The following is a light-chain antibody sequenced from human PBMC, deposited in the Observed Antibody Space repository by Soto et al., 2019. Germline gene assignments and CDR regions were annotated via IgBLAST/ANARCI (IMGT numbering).Light chain of an antibody. Sequence: DIQMTQSPSSLSASVGDRVTITCRASQSIVTYLNWYLQKPGKAPKLLIYAASTLQSGVPSRFSSSGSGTDFTLTISSLQPEDFATYFCQQSYSTPPWTFGQGTKVEIK. CDR1: QSIVTY. J-gene: IGKJ1*01. V-gene: IGKV1-39*01. CDR2: AAS. CDR3: QQSYSTPPWT.